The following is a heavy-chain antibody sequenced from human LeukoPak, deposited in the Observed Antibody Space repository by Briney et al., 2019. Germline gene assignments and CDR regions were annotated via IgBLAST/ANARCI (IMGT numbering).Heavy chain of an antibody. CDR2: VDPEDAKA. V-gene: IGHV1-69-2*01. D-gene: IGHD3-10*01. CDR1: GYTFSDYY. CDR3: GTSGRSTLAFDV. Sequence: ASVKISCKSSGYTFSDYYIHWVRQAPGGGLQWLGRVDPEDAKAVYSENLQGRVTITADSFSDSTYMFLSSLTSEDTAFYYGGTSGRSTLAFDVWGQGTVVTVSS. J-gene: IGHJ3*01.